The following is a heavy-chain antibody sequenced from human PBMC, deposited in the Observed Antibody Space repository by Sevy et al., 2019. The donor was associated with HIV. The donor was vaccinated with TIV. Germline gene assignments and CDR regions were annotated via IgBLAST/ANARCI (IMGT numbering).Heavy chain of an antibody. D-gene: IGHD3-3*01. Sequence: ASVKVSCKASGYTFTNYAISWVRQAPGQGLEWMGWISGFNGDTKNAEKFQGIFTMTTDTSTKTAYMDLRSLRSDDTAVYYCVRGTTFYDFWTGGDYWGQGTLVTVSS. CDR2: ISGFNGDT. CDR3: VRGTTFYDFWTGGDY. V-gene: IGHV1-18*01. CDR1: GYTFTNYA. J-gene: IGHJ4*02.